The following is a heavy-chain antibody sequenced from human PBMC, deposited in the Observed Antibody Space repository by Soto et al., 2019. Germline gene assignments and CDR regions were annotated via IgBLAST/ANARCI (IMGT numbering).Heavy chain of an antibody. CDR3: AMLGGWSGGSSGMDV. Sequence: EVQLVESGGGLVQPGGSLRLSCAASGLIFSDYHMDWVRQAPGKGLEWVGRIRRKANSYTTEYAASVKGRFTISRDDSKHSLYLQMNSLKSEDTAVYYCAMLGGWSGGSSGMDVWGQGNTVTVSS. CDR1: GLIFSDYH. CDR2: IRRKANSYTT. V-gene: IGHV3-72*01. D-gene: IGHD6-19*01. J-gene: IGHJ6*02.